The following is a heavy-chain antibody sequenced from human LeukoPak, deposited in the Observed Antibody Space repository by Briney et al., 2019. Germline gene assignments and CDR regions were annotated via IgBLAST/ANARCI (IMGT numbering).Heavy chain of an antibody. D-gene: IGHD1-1*01. CDR1: GFTFSSYG. CDR3: AKVGLLTGTTGWFDP. Sequence: GGSLRLSCAASGFTFSSYGMHWVRQAPGKGLEWVAFIRYDGSNKYYADSVKGRFTISRDNSKNTLYLQMNSLRAEDTAVYYCAKVGLLTGTTGWFDPWGQGTLVTVSS. CDR2: IRYDGSNK. V-gene: IGHV3-30*02. J-gene: IGHJ5*02.